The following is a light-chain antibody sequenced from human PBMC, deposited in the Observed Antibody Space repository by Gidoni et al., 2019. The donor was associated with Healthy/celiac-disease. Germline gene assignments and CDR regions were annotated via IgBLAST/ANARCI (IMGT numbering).Light chain of an antibody. V-gene: IGKV3-11*01. J-gene: IGKJ4*01. CDR3: QQRSNWPS. Sequence: EIVLTQSPATLSLAPGERATRSCRASQRVSSYLAWYKQKPGQAPRLLIYYASNRAAGIPARFSGSGSGTDFTLTISSLEPEDFAVYYCQQRSNWPSFGGGTKVEIK. CDR2: YAS. CDR1: QRVSSY.